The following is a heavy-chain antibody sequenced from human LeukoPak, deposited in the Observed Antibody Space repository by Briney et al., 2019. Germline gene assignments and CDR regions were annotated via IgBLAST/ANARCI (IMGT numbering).Heavy chain of an antibody. CDR3: AKSYGSGSYPDSHH. Sequence: GGSLRLSCAASGFTFRSHGMHWVRQAPGKGLEWVAVISYDGSNKYYADSVKGRFTISRDNSKNTLYLQMNSLRAEDTAVYYCAKSYGSGSYPDSHHWGQGTLVTVSS. CDR1: GFTFRSHG. V-gene: IGHV3-30*18. D-gene: IGHD3-10*01. J-gene: IGHJ5*02. CDR2: ISYDGSNK.